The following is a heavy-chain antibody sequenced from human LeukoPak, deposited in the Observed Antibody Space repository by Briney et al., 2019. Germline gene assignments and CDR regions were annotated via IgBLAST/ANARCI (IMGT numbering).Heavy chain of an antibody. CDR2: IRYDGSNK. V-gene: IGHV3-30*02. Sequence: GGTLRLSAAASGFTFSSYGMDWVGQGPGKGLERVAFIRYDGSNKYYADSVKGRFTISRDNSKNTLYLQMNSLRAEDTAVYYCARDYSYYMDVWGKGTTVTVSS. CDR1: GFTFSSYG. D-gene: IGHD4-11*01. J-gene: IGHJ6*03. CDR3: ARDYSYYMDV.